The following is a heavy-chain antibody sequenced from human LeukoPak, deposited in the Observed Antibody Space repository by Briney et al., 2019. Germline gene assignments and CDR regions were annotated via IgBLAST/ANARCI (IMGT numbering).Heavy chain of an antibody. D-gene: IGHD6-13*01. CDR3: ARGSWYDPNWCDP. J-gene: IGHJ5*02. CDR2: INHSGST. CDR1: GGSFSGYY. V-gene: IGHV4-34*01. Sequence: SETLSLTCAVYGGSFSGYYWSWIRQPPGKGLEWIGEINHSGSTNYNPSLKSRVTISVDASKNQFSLKLSSVTAADTAVYYCARGSWYDPNWCDPWGQGTLVSVSS.